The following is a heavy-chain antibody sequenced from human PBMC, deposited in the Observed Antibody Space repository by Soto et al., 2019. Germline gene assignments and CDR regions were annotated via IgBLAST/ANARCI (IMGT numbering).Heavy chain of an antibody. Sequence: ASVKVSCKASGGTFSSYAISWVRQAPGQGLEWMGGIIPIFGTANYAQKFQGRVTITADESTSTAYMELSSLRSEDTAVYYCATHYYDSSGYFDFDYWGQGTLVTVSS. D-gene: IGHD3-22*01. CDR2: IIPIFGTA. CDR3: ATHYYDSSGYFDFDY. J-gene: IGHJ4*02. V-gene: IGHV1-69*13. CDR1: GGTFSSYA.